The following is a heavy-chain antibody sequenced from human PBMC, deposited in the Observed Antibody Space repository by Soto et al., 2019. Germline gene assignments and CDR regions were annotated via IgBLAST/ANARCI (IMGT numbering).Heavy chain of an antibody. V-gene: IGHV1-46*01. D-gene: IGHD6-13*01. CDR3: ASAADLETALDY. J-gene: IGHJ4*02. Sequence: GASVKVSCKASGYTFTSYYMHWVRQAPGQGLEWMGIINPSGGSTSYAQKFQGRVTMTRDTSTSTVYMELSSLRSEDTAAYYCASAADLETALDYWGQGTLVTVSS. CDR2: INPSGGST. CDR1: GYTFTSYY.